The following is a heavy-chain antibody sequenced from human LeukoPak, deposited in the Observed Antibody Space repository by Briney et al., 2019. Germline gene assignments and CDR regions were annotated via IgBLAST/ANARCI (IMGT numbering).Heavy chain of an antibody. Sequence: GGSLRLSCAASVFTLSSYAMSWVRQAPGKGLEWVSAISGSGGSTYYADSVKGRFTISRDNSKNTLYLQMNSLRAEDTAVYYCANQNFRMDVWGQGTTVTVSS. CDR2: ISGSGGST. J-gene: IGHJ6*02. V-gene: IGHV3-23*01. CDR3: ANQNFRMDV. D-gene: IGHD3-3*01. CDR1: VFTLSSYA.